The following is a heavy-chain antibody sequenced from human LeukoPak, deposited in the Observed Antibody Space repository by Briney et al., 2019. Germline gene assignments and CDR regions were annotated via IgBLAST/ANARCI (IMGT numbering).Heavy chain of an antibody. D-gene: IGHD4-23*01. CDR3: ARPGEVYGGNSRQGFDD. V-gene: IGHV5-10-1*01. CDR2: IIPSDSYT. Sequence: QSLRSSTIDRKYIFSRYRINCGGHLIRKKKEWMGRIIPSDSYTTYSPSFQGHVTISVDKSISTAYLQWSSVKASDTAIYYRARPGEVYGGNSRQGFDDWGQGTLVSVSS. J-gene: IGHJ4*02. CDR1: KYIFSRYR.